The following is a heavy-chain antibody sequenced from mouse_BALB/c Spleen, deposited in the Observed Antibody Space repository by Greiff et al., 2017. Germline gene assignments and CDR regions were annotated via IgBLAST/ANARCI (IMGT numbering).Heavy chain of an antibody. Sequence: EVQRVESGGGLVKPGGSLKLSCAASGFTFSSYAMSWVRQTPEKRLEWVATISSGGSYTYYPDSVKGRFTISRDNAKNTLYLQMSSLRSEDTAMYYCARDYYGYHFDYWGQGTTLTVSS. J-gene: IGHJ2*01. V-gene: IGHV5-9-3*01. CDR2: ISSGGSYT. D-gene: IGHD1-2*01. CDR1: GFTFSSYA. CDR3: ARDYYGYHFDY.